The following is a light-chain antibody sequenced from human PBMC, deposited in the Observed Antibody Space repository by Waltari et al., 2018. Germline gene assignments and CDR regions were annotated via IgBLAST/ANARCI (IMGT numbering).Light chain of an antibody. CDR3: SSYAGSNNLRV. CDR1: SSDVGGYNY. J-gene: IGLJ2*01. V-gene: IGLV2-8*01. Sequence: QSALTQPPSASGSPGQSVTISCTGTSSDVGGYNYVSWYQQHPGKAPKLMIYEVSKRPSGVPDRFSGSKSGNPASLTVSGLQAEDEADYYCSSYAGSNNLRVFGGGTKLTVL. CDR2: EVS.